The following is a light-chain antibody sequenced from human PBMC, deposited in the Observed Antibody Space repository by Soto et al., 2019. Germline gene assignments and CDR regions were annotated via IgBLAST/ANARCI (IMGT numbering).Light chain of an antibody. CDR2: EVS. V-gene: IGLV2-8*01. J-gene: IGLJ1*01. CDR3: SSYTRNSTYV. CDR1: SSDVGGYNY. Sequence: QSVLTQPPSASGSPGQSVTISCTGTSSDVGGYNYVSWYQQHPGKAPKLMIYEVSKRPSGVPDRFSGSKSGNTASLTVSGLQAEDEADYYCSSYTRNSTYVFGTGTKVTVL.